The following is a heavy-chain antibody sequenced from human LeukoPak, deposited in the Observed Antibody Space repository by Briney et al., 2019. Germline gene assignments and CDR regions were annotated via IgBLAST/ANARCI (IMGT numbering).Heavy chain of an antibody. V-gene: IGHV3-7*04. CDR3: ARSLAAGFDV. D-gene: IGHD6-25*01. J-gene: IGHJ3*01. Sequence: GGSLRLSCAASGFTFSHYNMNWVRQAPGKGLEWVANMKQDGSEEYYVDSVKGRFTISRDNAKNSLYLQMNSLRAEDTAVYYCARSLAAGFDVWGQGTMVTVSS. CDR1: GFTFSHYN. CDR2: MKQDGSEE.